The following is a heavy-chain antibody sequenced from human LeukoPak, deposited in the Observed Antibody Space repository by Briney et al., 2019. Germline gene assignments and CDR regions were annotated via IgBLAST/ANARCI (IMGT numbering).Heavy chain of an antibody. CDR1: GLTVSSNS. V-gene: IGHV3-53*01. CDR3: ARRAGAYSHPYDY. CDR2: IYSDNT. J-gene: IGHJ4*02. Sequence: GGSLRLSCIVSGLTVSSNSMSWVRQAPGKGLEWVSFIYSDNTHYSDSVKGRFTISRDNSKNTLYLQMNSLRAEDTAVYYCARRAGAYSHPYDYWGQGTLVTVSS. D-gene: IGHD4/OR15-4a*01.